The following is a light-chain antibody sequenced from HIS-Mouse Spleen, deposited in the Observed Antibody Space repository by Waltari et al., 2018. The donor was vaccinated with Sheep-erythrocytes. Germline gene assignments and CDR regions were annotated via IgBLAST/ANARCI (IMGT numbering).Light chain of an antibody. CDR3: QQANTFPIT. CDR1: QGISSL. CDR2: AAS. Sequence: DIQMTQSPSSVSASVGDRVTITFRASQGISSLLAWYKQKPGKAPKLLIYAASSLQSGVPSRFSGSASGTYFTLTISSLQPEVFATYYLQQANTFPITFGQGTRLEIK. J-gene: IGKJ5*01. V-gene: IGKV1-12*01.